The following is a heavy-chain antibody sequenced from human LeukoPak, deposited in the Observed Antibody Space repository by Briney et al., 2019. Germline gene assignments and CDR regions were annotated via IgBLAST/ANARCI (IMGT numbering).Heavy chain of an antibody. Sequence: SETLSLTCAVYGGSFSGYYWSWIRQPPGKGLEWIGEINHSGSTNYNPSLKSRVTISVDTSKNQFSLELSSVTAADTAVYYCARALYWSSWTLVFDYWGQGTLVTVSS. CDR1: GGSFSGYY. CDR3: ARALYWSSWTLVFDY. J-gene: IGHJ4*02. D-gene: IGHD6-13*01. V-gene: IGHV4-34*01. CDR2: INHSGST.